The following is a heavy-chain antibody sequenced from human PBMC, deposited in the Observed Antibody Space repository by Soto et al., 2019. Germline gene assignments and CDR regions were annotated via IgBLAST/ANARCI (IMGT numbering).Heavy chain of an antibody. J-gene: IGHJ4*02. CDR3: ARVGPAHYYDSSGYYSPLDY. CDR2: IIPMFGTA. Sequence: SVKVSCKASGYTFIAYYLYWVRQAPGQGLEWMGGIIPMFGTANYAQKFKGRVTITAGESTSTVYMELSSLRSEDTAVYYCARVGPAHYYDSSGYYSPLDYWGQGTLVTVSS. V-gene: IGHV1-69*13. CDR1: GYTFIAYY. D-gene: IGHD3-22*01.